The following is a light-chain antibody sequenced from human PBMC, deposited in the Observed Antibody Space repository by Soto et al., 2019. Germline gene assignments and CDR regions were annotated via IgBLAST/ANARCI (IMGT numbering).Light chain of an antibody. CDR1: QSISSN. CDR3: QQSYSTPFT. Sequence: DIQMTQSPSSQPASVGDRVTITCRAGQSISSNLNWYQQRPGKAPELLIFAASSLQSGVPSRFSGSGSGTDFTLTISSLQPADFATYYCQQSYSTPFTFGPGTRVDLK. V-gene: IGKV1-39*01. CDR2: AAS. J-gene: IGKJ3*01.